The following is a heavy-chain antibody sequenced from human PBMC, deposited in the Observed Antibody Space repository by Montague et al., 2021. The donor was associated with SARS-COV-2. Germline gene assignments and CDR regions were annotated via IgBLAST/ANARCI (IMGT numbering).Heavy chain of an antibody. J-gene: IGHJ5*02. CDR2: INHSGST. D-gene: IGHD3/OR15-3a*01. Sequence: SETLSLTCAVYGGSLSGYYWAWIRQTPAKGLEWIGEINHSGSTNYNPSLKSRLPISVATSKKQFSLNLNSMTAADTAVYYCARGADYDLWGGFLRYKWFDHWGQGTPVTVSS. V-gene: IGHV4-34*01. CDR3: ARGADYDLWGGFLRYKWFDH. CDR1: GGSLSGYY.